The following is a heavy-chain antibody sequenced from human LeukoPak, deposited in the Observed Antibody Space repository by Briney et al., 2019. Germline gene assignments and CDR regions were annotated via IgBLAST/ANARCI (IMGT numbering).Heavy chain of an antibody. Sequence: SETLSLTRTVSGGSVSSGSYYWSWIRQPPGTGLEWIGYIYYSGSTNYNPSLKSRVTISVDTSKNQFSLKLSSVTAADTAVYYCARAVVVVAATFWFDPWGQGTLVTVSS. V-gene: IGHV4-61*01. D-gene: IGHD2-15*01. CDR1: GGSVSSGSYY. CDR3: ARAVVVVAATFWFDP. J-gene: IGHJ5*02. CDR2: IYYSGST.